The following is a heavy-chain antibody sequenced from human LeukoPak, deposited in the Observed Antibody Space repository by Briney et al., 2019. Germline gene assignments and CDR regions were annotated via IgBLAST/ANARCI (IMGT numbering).Heavy chain of an antibody. CDR2: IISDGSRT. V-gene: IGHV3-74*01. CDR1: GVSLRSFW. CDR3: ARGYSGYEAPDY. J-gene: IGHJ4*02. Sequence: GGSLRLSCTPSGVSLRSFWMHWVPHTPGRGLVWVSRIISDGSRTSYVDSVKGRITISRDNANNTLYLQMNRLRDEDTAVYYCARGYSGYEAPDYWGQGTLVTVSS. D-gene: IGHD5-12*01.